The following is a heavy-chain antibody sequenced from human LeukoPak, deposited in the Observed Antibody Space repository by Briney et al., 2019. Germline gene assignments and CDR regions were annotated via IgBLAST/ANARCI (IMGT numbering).Heavy chain of an antibody. J-gene: IGHJ4*02. V-gene: IGHV4-34*01. Sequence: SETLSLTCAVCGGSFSGYYWSWIRQPPGKGLEWIGEINHSGSTNYNPSLKSRVTISVDTSKNQFSLKLSSVTAADTAVYYCAREYYYDSSGYYPDYWGQGTLVTVSS. D-gene: IGHD3-22*01. CDR1: GGSFSGYY. CDR3: AREYYYDSSGYYPDY. CDR2: INHSGST.